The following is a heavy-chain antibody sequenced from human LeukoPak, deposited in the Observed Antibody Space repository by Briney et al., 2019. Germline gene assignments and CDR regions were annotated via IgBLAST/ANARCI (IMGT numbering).Heavy chain of an antibody. D-gene: IGHD4-23*01. V-gene: IGHV3-74*01. CDR1: GFTFSSYW. Sequence: GGSLRLSCAASGFTFSSYWMHWVRQAPGKGLAWVSRINSDGSSTSYADSVKGRFTISRDNAKNTLYLQMNSLRAEDTAVYYCARVPYGGNSGPLTYYYYGMDVWGQGTTVTVSS. CDR3: ARVPYGGNSGPLTYYYYGMDV. CDR2: INSDGSST. J-gene: IGHJ6*02.